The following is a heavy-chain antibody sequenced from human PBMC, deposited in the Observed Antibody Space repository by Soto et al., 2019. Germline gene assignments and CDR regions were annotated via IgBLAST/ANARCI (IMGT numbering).Heavy chain of an antibody. CDR2: ISGSGGTT. D-gene: IGHD5-12*01. V-gene: IGHV3-23*01. CDR1: GFTFSSYA. Sequence: EVQLLDSGGGLVQPGGSLRLSCAASGFTFSSYAMSWVRQAPGQGLEWVSAISGSGGTTYYADSVKGRFTISRDNSENTMYLQLNSLRAEDTAVYYCAKDRGYSGYDNWFDSWGQGTLVTVSS. J-gene: IGHJ5*01. CDR3: AKDRGYSGYDNWFDS.